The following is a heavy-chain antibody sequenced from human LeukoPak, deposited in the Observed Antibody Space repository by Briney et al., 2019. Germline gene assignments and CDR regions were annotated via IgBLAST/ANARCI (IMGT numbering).Heavy chain of an antibody. CDR1: GYIFTGYY. CDR2: INPNSGGT. Sequence: ASVKVSCKASGYIFTGYYMHWVRQVPGQGLEWMGWINPNSGGTIYAQKFQGWVTMTRDTSTSTAYLDLNRLTSGDTAIYYCSRGLINGHDFDYWGQGTVVTVSS. D-gene: IGHD2-8*01. V-gene: IGHV1-2*04. CDR3: SRGLINGHDFDY. J-gene: IGHJ4*02.